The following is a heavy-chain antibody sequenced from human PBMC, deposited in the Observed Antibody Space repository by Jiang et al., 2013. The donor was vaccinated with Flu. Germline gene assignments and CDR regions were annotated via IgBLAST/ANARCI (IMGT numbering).Heavy chain of an antibody. J-gene: IGHJ4*02. D-gene: IGHD2-15*01. CDR2: ISSSSTYI. V-gene: IGHV3-21*01. CDR3: ARRYCSGGSCYCNDY. Sequence: VQLVESGGGLVKPGGSLRLSCAASGFTFSSYSMNWVRQAPGKGLEWVSSISSSSTYIYYADSLKGRFTISRDNAKNSLYLQMNSLRAEDTAVYYCARRYCSGGSCYCNDYWGQGTLVTVSS. CDR1: GFTFSSYS.